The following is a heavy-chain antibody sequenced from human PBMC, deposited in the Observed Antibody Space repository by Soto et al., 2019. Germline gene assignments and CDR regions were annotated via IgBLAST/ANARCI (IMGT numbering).Heavy chain of an antibody. V-gene: IGHV1-2*04. CDR3: ARAPITGTTPGYYYYMDV. D-gene: IGHD1-7*01. Sequence: ASVKVSCKASGYTFTGYYMHWVRQAPGRGLEWMGWINPNSGGTNYAQKFQGWVTMTRDTSISTAYMELSRLRSDDTAVYYCARAPITGTTPGYYYYMDVWGKGTTVTVS. J-gene: IGHJ6*03. CDR1: GYTFTGYY. CDR2: INPNSGGT.